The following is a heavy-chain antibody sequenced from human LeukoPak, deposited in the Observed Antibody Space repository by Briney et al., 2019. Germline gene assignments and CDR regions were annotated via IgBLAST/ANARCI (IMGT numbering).Heavy chain of an antibody. CDR2: FDPEDGET. CDR3: AREILLTRTGIAAAGTGNWFDP. D-gene: IGHD6-13*01. CDR1: GYTLTELS. V-gene: IGHV1-24*01. J-gene: IGHJ5*02. Sequence: ASVKVSCKVSGYTLTELSMHWVRQAPGKGLEWMGGFDPEDGETIYAQKFQGRVTMTEDTSTDTAYMELSSLRSEDTAVYYCAREILLTRTGIAAAGTGNWFDPWGQGTLVTVSS.